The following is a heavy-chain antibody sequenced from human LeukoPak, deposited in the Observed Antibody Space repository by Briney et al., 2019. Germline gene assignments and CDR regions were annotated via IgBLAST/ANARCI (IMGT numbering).Heavy chain of an antibody. CDR3: ARDSHYDILTGYYNPERNFDY. Sequence: PSETLSLTCAVYGGSFSGHYWSWIRQPPGKGLEWIGEINHSGSTNYNPSLKSRVIISVDTSKNQFSLKLSPVIAADTAVYYCARDSHYDILTGYYNPERNFDYWGQGTLVTVSS. J-gene: IGHJ4*02. D-gene: IGHD3-9*01. V-gene: IGHV4-34*01. CDR2: INHSGST. CDR1: GGSFSGHY.